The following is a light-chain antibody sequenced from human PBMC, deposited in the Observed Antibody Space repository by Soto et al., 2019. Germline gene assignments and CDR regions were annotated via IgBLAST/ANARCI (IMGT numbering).Light chain of an antibody. Sequence: QSALTQPASVSGSPGQSITISCTRTSSDVGGYDYVSWYQQHPGKVPKLMIYDVSSRPSGVSNRFSGSKSGNTASLTISGLQAEDEADYYCSSYASSSTLVFGGGTKLTVL. CDR2: DVS. CDR1: SSDVGGYDY. J-gene: IGLJ2*01. CDR3: SSYASSSTLV. V-gene: IGLV2-14*01.